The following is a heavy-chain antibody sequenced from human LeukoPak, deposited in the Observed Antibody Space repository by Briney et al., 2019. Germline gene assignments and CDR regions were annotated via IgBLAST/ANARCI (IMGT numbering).Heavy chain of an antibody. J-gene: IGHJ4*02. CDR2: ISVGAEYI. CDR1: GFTFSTYV. CDR3: ASGPPFLKYFEY. V-gene: IGHV3-23*01. Sequence: GGSLRLSCAASGFTFSTYVMNWFRQAPGKGRECVSTISVGAEYIFYADSVKGRFTISRDDSNNALYLQMHSLRAEDAALYYCASGPPFLKYFEYWGQGTLVTVSS. D-gene: IGHD3-3*01.